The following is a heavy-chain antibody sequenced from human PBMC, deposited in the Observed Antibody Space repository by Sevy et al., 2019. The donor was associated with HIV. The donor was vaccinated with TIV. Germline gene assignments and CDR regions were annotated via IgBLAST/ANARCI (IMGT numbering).Heavy chain of an antibody. CDR3: AKAGGGWNYFDY. CDR2: ISYDGSNK. CDR1: GFTFSSYA. Sequence: GGSLRLSCAASGFTFSSYAMHWVRQAPGKGLEWVAVISYDGSNKYYADSVKGRFTISRDNSKNTLYLQMDSLRAEDTAIYYCAKAGGGWNYFDYSGQRTLVTVSS. J-gene: IGHJ4*02. D-gene: IGHD6-19*01. V-gene: IGHV3-30-3*01.